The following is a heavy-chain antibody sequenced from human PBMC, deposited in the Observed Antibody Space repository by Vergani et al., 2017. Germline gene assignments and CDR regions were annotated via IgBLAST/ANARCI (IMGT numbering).Heavy chain of an antibody. V-gene: IGHV3-48*03. D-gene: IGHD6-19*01. CDR2: ISSSGSTI. Sequence: EVQLLESGGGLVQPGGSLRLSCAASGFTFSSYEMNWVRQAPGKGLEWVSYISSSGSTIYYADSVKGRFTISRDNAKNSLYLQMNSLRAEDTAVYYCARVQWLVQSFDYWGQGTLVTVSS. J-gene: IGHJ4*02. CDR1: GFTFSSYE. CDR3: ARVQWLVQSFDY.